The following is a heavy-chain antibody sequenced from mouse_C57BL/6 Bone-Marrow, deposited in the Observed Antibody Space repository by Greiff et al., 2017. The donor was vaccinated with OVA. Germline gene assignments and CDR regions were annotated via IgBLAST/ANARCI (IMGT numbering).Heavy chain of an antibody. D-gene: IGHD5-1*01. CDR3: TTKSTWFAY. Sequence: EVQLQQSGAELVRPGASVKLSCTASGFNIKDDYMHWVKQRPEQGLEWIGWIDPENGDTEYASKFQGKATITADTSSNTAYLQLSSLTSEDTAVYYRTTKSTWFAYWGQGTLVTVSA. CDR1: GFNIKDDY. CDR2: IDPENGDT. J-gene: IGHJ3*01. V-gene: IGHV14-4*01.